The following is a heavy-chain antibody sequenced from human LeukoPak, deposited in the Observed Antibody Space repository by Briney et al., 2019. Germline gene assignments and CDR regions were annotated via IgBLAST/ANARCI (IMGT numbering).Heavy chain of an antibody. CDR2: ITWNSRNI. Sequence: PGRSLRLSCAASGFTLGDYAMHWVRQAPGKGLEWVSGITWNSRNIGYADSVKGRFTISRDNAKNFLYLQMNGLKAEDTALYYCAKRSGGRSAATNSDYYYAMDVWGQGTTVTVSS. J-gene: IGHJ6*02. CDR1: GFTLGDYA. V-gene: IGHV3-9*01. CDR3: AKRSGGRSAATNSDYYYAMDV. D-gene: IGHD3-10*01.